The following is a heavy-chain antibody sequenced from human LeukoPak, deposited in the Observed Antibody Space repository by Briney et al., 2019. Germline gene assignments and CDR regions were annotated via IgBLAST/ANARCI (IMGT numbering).Heavy chain of an antibody. CDR3: ARLEYSSSSGEGWFDP. CDR2: IYPGDSKT. Sequence: GESLKISCKGSGYRYTSYWIGWARQMPGKGLEWKGIIYPGDSKTRYSPSFQGQVTISADKSISTAYLQWNSLKASDTAMYYCARLEYSSSSGEGWFDPWGQGTLVTVSS. V-gene: IGHV5-51*01. J-gene: IGHJ5*02. CDR1: GYRYTSYW. D-gene: IGHD6-6*01.